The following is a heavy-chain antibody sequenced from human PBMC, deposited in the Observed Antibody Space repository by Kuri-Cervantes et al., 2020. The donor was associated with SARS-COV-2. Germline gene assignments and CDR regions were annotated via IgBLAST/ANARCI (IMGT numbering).Heavy chain of an antibody. J-gene: IGHJ6*03. Sequence: ASVKVSCKASGYTFTSYDINWVRQATGQGLEWMGWMNPNSGDTGYAQRFQGRVTMTRNTSMSTGYLELSSLRSEDTAVYYCSRRSTVVVRGATATYYYYMDVWGKGTMVTVSS. CDR2: MNPNSGDT. V-gene: IGHV1-8*01. CDR3: SRRSTVVVRGATATYYYYMDV. D-gene: IGHD2-2*01. CDR1: GYTFTSYD.